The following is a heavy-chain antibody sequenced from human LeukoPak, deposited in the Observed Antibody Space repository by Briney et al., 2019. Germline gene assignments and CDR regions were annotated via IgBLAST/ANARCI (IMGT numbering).Heavy chain of an antibody. V-gene: IGHV4-59*01. CDR1: GGSISSYY. CDR2: IYYSGST. Sequence: SETLSLTCTVSGGSISSYYWSWIRQPPGKGLEWIGYIYYSGSTNYNPSLKSRVTISVDTSKNQFSLKLSSATAADTAVYYCARAATRYCSGGSCYRYRTYWYFDLWGRGTLVTVSS. J-gene: IGHJ2*01. CDR3: ARAATRYCSGGSCYRYRTYWYFDL. D-gene: IGHD2-15*01.